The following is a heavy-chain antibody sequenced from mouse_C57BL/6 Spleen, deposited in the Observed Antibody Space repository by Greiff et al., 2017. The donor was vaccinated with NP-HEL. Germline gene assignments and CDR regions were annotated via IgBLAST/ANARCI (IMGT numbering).Heavy chain of an antibody. CDR3: VSFYGSSGYWYFDV. CDR1: GYTFTSYW. J-gene: IGHJ1*03. CDR2: IYPGSGST. Sequence: QVQLKQPGAELVKPGASVKMSCKASGYTFTSYWITWVKQRPGQGLEWIGDIYPGSGSTNYNEKFKSKATLTVDTSSSTAYMQLSSLTSEDSAVYYCVSFYGSSGYWYFDVWGTGTTVTVSS. V-gene: IGHV1-55*01. D-gene: IGHD1-1*01.